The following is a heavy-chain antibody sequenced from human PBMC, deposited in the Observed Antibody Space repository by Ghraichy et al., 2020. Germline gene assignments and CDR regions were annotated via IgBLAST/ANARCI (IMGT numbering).Heavy chain of an antibody. D-gene: IGHD6-19*01. V-gene: IGHV3-21*01. CDR1: GFTFSSYS. CDR3: ARDQSVASNPIDY. CDR2: ISSSSSYI. J-gene: IGHJ4*02. Sequence: GGSLRLSCAASGFTFSSYSMNWVRQAPGKGLEWVSSISSSSSYIYYADSVKGRFTISRDNAKNSLYLQMNSLRAEDTAVYYCARDQSVASNPIDYLGQGTLVTVSS.